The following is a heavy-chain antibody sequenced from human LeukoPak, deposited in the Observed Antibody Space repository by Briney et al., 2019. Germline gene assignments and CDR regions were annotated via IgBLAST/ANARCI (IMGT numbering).Heavy chain of an antibody. CDR1: GGSISSSSYY. V-gene: IGHV4-39*01. CDR2: IYYSGST. Sequence: LSETLSLTCTVSGGSISSSSYYWGWIRQPPGKGLEWIGSIYYSGSTYYNPSLKSRVTISVDTSKNQFSLKLSSVTAADTAVYYCARVGYCTNGVCSQRIFDYWGQGTLVTVSS. D-gene: IGHD2-8*01. J-gene: IGHJ4*02. CDR3: ARVGYCTNGVCSQRIFDY.